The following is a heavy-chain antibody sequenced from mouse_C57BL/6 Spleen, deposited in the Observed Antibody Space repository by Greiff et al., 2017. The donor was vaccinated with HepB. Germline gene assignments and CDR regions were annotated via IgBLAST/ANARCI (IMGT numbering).Heavy chain of an antibody. Sequence: VQLQQPGTELVKPGASVKLSCKASGYTFTSYWMHWVMQRPGQGIVWIGNINPNNGGTNYNEKFKSKATLTVDKSASPAYMQRSSLTSEYSAVYYLVHCYGYWGQGTTLTVSS. D-gene: IGHD1-2*01. J-gene: IGHJ2*01. CDR1: GYTFTSYW. V-gene: IGHV1-53*01. CDR2: INPNNGGT. CDR3: VHCYGY.